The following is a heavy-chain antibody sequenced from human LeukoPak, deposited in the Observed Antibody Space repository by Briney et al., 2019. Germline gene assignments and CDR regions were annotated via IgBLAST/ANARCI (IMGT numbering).Heavy chain of an antibody. CDR1: GFTFSSYG. V-gene: IGHV3-30*18. D-gene: IGHD1-1*01. CDR2: ISSDGSNK. Sequence: GRSLRLSCAAPGFTFSSYGMHWVRQAPGKGLEWVAVISSDGSNKYYADSVKGRFTISRDNSKNTLYLQMNSLRTEDTAVYYCAKSVVGTGTGYFVYWGQGTLLTVSS. J-gene: IGHJ4*02. CDR3: AKSVVGTGTGYFVY.